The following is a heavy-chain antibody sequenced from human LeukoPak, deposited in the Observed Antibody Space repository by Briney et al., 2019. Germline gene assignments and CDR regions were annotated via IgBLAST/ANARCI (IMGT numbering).Heavy chain of an antibody. CDR2: IYSGGST. CDR1: GFTVSSNY. CDR3: AREGGSGYAKDYFDY. Sequence: GGSLRLSCAASGFTVSSNYMSWVRQAPGKGLEWVSVIYSGGSTYYADSVKGRFTISRDNSKNTLYLQMNSLRAEDTAVYYCAREGGSGYAKDYFDYWGQGTLVTVSS. D-gene: IGHD3-16*01. J-gene: IGHJ4*02. V-gene: IGHV3-66*01.